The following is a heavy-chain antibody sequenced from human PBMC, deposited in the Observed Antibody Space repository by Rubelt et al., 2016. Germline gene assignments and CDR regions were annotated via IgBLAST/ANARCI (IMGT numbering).Heavy chain of an antibody. D-gene: IGHD2-2*01. V-gene: IGHV3-21*01. CDR3: ARELATSTKELDY. CDR1: GFIFSSYR. CDR2: ISHYSTNI. Sequence: EVQLLESGGGLVQPGGSLRLSCAASGFIFSSYRMNWVRQAPGKGLEWVSSISHYSTNIYYADSVKCRFTISRDNTKNSLYLEMNALSAEDTAVYYCARELATSTKELDYWGQGTLVTVSS. J-gene: IGHJ4*02.